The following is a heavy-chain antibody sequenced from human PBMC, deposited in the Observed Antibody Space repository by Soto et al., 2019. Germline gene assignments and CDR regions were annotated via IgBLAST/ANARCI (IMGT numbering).Heavy chain of an antibody. V-gene: IGHV4-30-2*01. CDR2: IYHSGST. CDR3: ARGMAEEQIFYYFDY. D-gene: IGHD3-9*01. CDR1: GGSISSGGYS. Sequence: SETLSLTCAVSGGSISSGGYSWSWIRQPPGKGLEWIGYIYHSGSTYYNPSLKSRVTISVDRSKNQFSLKLRSVTAADTAAYYCARGMAEEQIFYYFDYWGQGALVTVSS. J-gene: IGHJ4*02.